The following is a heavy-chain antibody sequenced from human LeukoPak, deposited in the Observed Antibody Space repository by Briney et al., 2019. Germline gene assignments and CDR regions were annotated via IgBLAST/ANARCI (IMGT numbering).Heavy chain of an antibody. Sequence: ASVKVSCKASGCTFTGYYTHWVRQAPGQGLDWMGWINPNSGGTNYAQKFQGRVTMTRDTSISTAYMELSRLRSDDTAVYYCARGWTSSGWYLDWGQGTLVTVSS. CDR1: GCTFTGYY. CDR3: ARGWTSSGWYLD. J-gene: IGHJ4*02. CDR2: INPNSGGT. V-gene: IGHV1-2*02. D-gene: IGHD6-19*01.